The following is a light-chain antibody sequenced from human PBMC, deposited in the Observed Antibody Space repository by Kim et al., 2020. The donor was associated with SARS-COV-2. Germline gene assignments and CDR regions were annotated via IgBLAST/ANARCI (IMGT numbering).Light chain of an antibody. V-gene: IGLV2-8*01. J-gene: IGLJ2*01. CDR2: EVS. CDR3: TSYAGSNTFAV. CDR1: SSDVGGHNF. Sequence: QSVTISCTGTSSDVGGHNFVSWYQHHPGKAPKLMIYEVSKRPSGIPDRFSGSKSGNTASLTVSGLQAEDEADYYCTSYAGSNTFAVFGGGTQLTVL.